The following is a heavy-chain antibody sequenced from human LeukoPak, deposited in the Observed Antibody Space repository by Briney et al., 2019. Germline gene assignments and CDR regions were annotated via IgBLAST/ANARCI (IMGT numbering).Heavy chain of an antibody. Sequence: PGGSLRLSCAASGFTFSSYAMHWVRQAPGKGLEYVSAISSDGGSTYYANSVKDRFTIFRDNSKNTLYLQMGSLRDEDMAEYYCARSGYCSGGSCYVDFWGQGALVTVSS. CDR3: ARSGYCSGGSCYVDF. CDR1: GFTFSSYA. D-gene: IGHD2-15*01. CDR2: ISSDGGST. J-gene: IGHJ4*02. V-gene: IGHV3-64*01.